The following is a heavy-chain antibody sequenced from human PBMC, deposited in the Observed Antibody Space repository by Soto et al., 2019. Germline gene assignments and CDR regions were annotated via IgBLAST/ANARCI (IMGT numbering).Heavy chain of an antibody. J-gene: IGHJ4*02. CDR3: ARYRREAVAGYTLDN. V-gene: IGHV4-59*01. CDR2: VYNSGST. D-gene: IGHD6-13*01. Sequence: SETLSLACTVSGGSISSNYWTFIRQPPGKGLEWIGYVYNSGSTNSNPSLKSRVTISEDTSKSQFSLKVNSMTAADTAVYYCARYRREAVAGYTLDNWGQGILVTVSS. CDR1: GGSISSNY.